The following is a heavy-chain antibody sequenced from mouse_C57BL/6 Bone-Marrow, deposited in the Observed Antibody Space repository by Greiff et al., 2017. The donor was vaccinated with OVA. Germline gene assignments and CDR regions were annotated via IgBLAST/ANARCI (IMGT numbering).Heavy chain of an antibody. V-gene: IGHV8-8*01. CDR3: ARREPLAWFAY. CDR1: GFSLSTFGMG. CDR2: TWWDDDK. J-gene: IGHJ3*01. Sequence: QVQLKESGPGILQPSQTLSLTCSFSGFSLSTFGMGVGWIRQPSGKGLEWLAHTWWDDDKYYNPVLKSRLTISKATSKNQVFLKIANVDTADTATYYCARREPLAWFAYWGQGTLVTVSA.